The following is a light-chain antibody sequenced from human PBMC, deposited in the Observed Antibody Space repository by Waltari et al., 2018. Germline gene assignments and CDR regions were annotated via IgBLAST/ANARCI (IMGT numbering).Light chain of an antibody. Sequence: QSALTQPRSVSGSPGQSVTVSCTGTSSDVGGSNYVSWYQQHPGQSPKLMLYDVTTRPSGVPDRFSGSKSGNTAPLTISGLQTEDEADYYCCSYAGSYTWVFGGGTKLTVL. CDR2: DVT. CDR3: CSYAGSYTWV. V-gene: IGLV2-11*01. CDR1: SSDVGGSNY. J-gene: IGLJ3*02.